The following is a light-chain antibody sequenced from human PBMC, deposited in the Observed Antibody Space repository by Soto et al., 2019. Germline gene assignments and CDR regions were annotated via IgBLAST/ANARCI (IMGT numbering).Light chain of an antibody. Sequence: DIQFTQSPSTLSASVGDRVTISCRASQSISRWLAWYQQKPGKAPKLLIYDASTLESGVPSRFSSRGSGTEFTLTISSLQHDDFATYYCQQYKSYWTFGQGTKVDIK. CDR3: QQYKSYWT. CDR2: DAS. CDR1: QSISRW. V-gene: IGKV1-5*01. J-gene: IGKJ1*01.